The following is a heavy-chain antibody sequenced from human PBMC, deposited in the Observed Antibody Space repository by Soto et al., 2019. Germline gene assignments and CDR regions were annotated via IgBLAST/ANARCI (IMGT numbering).Heavy chain of an antibody. D-gene: IGHD3-22*01. V-gene: IGHV1-69*01. Sequence: QVQMVQSGAEVKKPGSAVKVSCKASGGTFSSYAISWVRQAPGQGLEWMGGIIPIFGTANYAQKFQGRVTITADESTSTAYMELSSLISEDTPVYYCAGSPHYYDSSGYYYALDYWGQGTLVTVSS. CDR3: AGSPHYYDSSGYYYALDY. CDR2: IIPIFGTA. J-gene: IGHJ4*02. CDR1: GGTFSSYA.